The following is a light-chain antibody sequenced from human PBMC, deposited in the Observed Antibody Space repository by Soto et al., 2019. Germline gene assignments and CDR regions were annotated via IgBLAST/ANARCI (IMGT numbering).Light chain of an antibody. J-gene: IGKJ3*01. CDR3: QQVNSYPFT. CDR1: QDISSY. V-gene: IGKV1-9*01. Sequence: DIQLTQSPSFLSASVRDRVTITCRASQDISSYLAWYQQKPGRAPKLLIYAAPTLQDEVPSRFSGSGSGTEFTLTITSLQTEDFATYDCQQVNSYPFTFGPGTKVDIK. CDR2: AAP.